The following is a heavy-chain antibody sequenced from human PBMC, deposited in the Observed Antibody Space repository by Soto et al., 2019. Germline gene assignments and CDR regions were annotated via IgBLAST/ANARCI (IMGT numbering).Heavy chain of an antibody. D-gene: IGHD2-15*01. V-gene: IGHV4-30-2*01. CDR1: GASISSGGYS. CDR3: ARARYCSGGSCYSAY. CDR2: MYRSERT. J-gene: IGHJ4*02. Sequence: QLQLQESGSGLVKPSQTLSLTCAVSGASISSGGYSWSWIRQPPGKGLEWLGYMYRSERTYYNSSLKSRVTXPXXXAXXPFSLKLSSVTAADTAMYYCARARYCSGGSCYSAYWGQGILVTVSS.